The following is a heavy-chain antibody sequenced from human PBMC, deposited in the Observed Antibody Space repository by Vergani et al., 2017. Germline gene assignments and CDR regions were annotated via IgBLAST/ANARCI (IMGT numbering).Heavy chain of an antibody. CDR3: ATSKLGYYDSSAFDI. Sequence: QVQLQESGPGLVKPSETLSLTCTVSGGSISSYYWRWIRQPPGKGLEWIGYIYYSGSTNYNPSLKSRVTISVDTSKNQFSLKLSSVTAADTAVYYCATSKLGYYDSSAFDIWGQGTMVTVSS. CDR1: GGSISSYY. J-gene: IGHJ3*02. D-gene: IGHD3-22*01. CDR2: IYYSGST. V-gene: IGHV4-59*01.